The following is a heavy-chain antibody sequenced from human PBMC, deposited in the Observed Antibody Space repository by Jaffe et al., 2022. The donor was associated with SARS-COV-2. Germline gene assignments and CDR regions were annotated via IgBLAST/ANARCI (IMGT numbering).Heavy chain of an antibody. D-gene: IGHD6-25*01. V-gene: IGHV3-7*01. CDR3: ARDRLGY. J-gene: IGHJ4*02. Sequence: EVQLVESGGGLVQPGGSLRLSCAASGFTFSSYWMSWVRQAPGKGLEWVANIRQDGSQKYYVDSVKGRFTISRDDAKNSLFLQMNSLRVEDTAVYYCARDRLGYWGQGTLVTVSS. CDR1: GFTFSSYW. CDR2: IRQDGSQK.